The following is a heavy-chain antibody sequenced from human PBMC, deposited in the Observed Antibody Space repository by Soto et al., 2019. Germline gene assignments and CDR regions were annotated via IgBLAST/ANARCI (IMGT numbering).Heavy chain of an antibody. CDR3: ARDRSIAARPGYDAFDI. V-gene: IGHV3-21*01. Sequence: GGSLRLSCAASGFTFSSYSMNWVRQAPGKVLEWVSSISSSSSYIYYADSVKGRFTISRDNAKNSLYLQMNSLRAEDTAVYYCARDRSIAARPGYDAFDIWGQGTMVTVSS. D-gene: IGHD6-6*01. J-gene: IGHJ3*02. CDR2: ISSSSSYI. CDR1: GFTFSSYS.